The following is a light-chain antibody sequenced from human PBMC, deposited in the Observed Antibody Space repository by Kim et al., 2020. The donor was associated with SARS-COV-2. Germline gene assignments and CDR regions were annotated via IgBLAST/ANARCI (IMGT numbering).Light chain of an antibody. CDR1: QTVLYNSNNKNC. CDR2: WAS. V-gene: IGKV4-1*01. Sequence: ATINCKSSQTVLYNSNNKNCLAWYQQKPGQPPKLLIYWASTRESGVPDRFSGGGSGTDFTLTISSLQAEDVAVYYCQQYYRTPLTFGQGTRLEIK. CDR3: QQYYRTPLT. J-gene: IGKJ5*01.